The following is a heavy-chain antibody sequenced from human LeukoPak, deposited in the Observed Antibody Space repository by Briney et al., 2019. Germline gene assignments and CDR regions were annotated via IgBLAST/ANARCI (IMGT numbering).Heavy chain of an antibody. CDR2: INPNSGGT. Sequence: ASVKVSCKASGYTFTGYYMHWVRQAPGQGLEWMGWINPNSGGTNYAQKFQGWVTMTRDTSISTAYMELSRLRSDDTAVYFCASVIAASGTRNWYFDLWGRGTLVTVSS. J-gene: IGHJ2*01. CDR1: GYTFTGYY. CDR3: ASVIAASGTRNWYFDL. V-gene: IGHV1-2*04. D-gene: IGHD6-13*01.